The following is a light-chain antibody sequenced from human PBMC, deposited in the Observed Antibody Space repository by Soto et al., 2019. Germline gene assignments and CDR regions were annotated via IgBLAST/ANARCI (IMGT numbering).Light chain of an antibody. V-gene: IGKV1-39*01. CDR3: QESYNSPAVS. CDR1: QNIDNY. J-gene: IGKJ4*01. Sequence: DIQMTQSPSSLSASLGDRVTITCQASQNIDNYLNWYQHKPGKAPKLLIYATSTLQSGVPARFSGSGSGTEFTLTISTLQSEDFATYFCQESYNSPAVSFGGGTKVDI. CDR2: ATS.